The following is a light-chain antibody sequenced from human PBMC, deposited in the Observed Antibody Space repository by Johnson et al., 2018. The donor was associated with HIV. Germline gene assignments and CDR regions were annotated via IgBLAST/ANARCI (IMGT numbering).Light chain of an antibody. J-gene: IGLJ1*01. CDR1: SSNIGNNY. CDR2: DNN. Sequence: QSVLTKPPSVSAAPGQKVTISCSGSSSNIGNNYVSWYQQLPGTAPKLLIYDNNKRPSGIPDRFSGSKSGTSATLGITGLLTGDEAEYYCGTWDSSLSAYVFGTGTKVTVL. V-gene: IGLV1-51*01. CDR3: GTWDSSLSAYV.